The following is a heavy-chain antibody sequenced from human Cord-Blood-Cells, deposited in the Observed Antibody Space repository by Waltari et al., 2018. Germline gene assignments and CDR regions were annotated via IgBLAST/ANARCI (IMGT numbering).Heavy chain of an antibody. CDR1: GSTLEDYG. CDR2: INWNGVST. D-gene: IGHD2-8*01. V-gene: IGHV3-20*02. Sequence: VQLVESGGGVVRPGGSLRLSLAAFGSTLEDYGMSWVRRAPGEGLEWFSGINWNGVSTGYADSVKGRFTISRDNAKNSLYLQMNSLRAEDTALYHCARVGTNIDYWGQGTLVTVSS. J-gene: IGHJ4*02. CDR3: ARVGTNIDY.